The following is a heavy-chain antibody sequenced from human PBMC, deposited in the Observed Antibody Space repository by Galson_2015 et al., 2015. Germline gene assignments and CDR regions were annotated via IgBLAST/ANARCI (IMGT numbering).Heavy chain of an antibody. V-gene: IGHV3-13*04. J-gene: IGHJ4*02. CDR3: ARATPSNYGDYALDY. D-gene: IGHD4-17*01. CDR2: IGTAGDT. CDR1: GFTFSSYD. Sequence: SLRLSCAASGFTFSSYDMHWVRHATGKGLEWVSAIGTAGDTYYPGSVKGRFTISRENAKNSLYLQMNSLRAGDTAVYYCARATPSNYGDYALDYWGQGTLVTVPS.